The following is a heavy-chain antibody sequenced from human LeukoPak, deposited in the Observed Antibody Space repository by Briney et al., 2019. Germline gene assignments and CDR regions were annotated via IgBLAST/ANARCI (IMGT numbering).Heavy chain of an antibody. CDR2: ISGSGGST. CDR3: AKAGRVVVPAAMVDY. D-gene: IGHD2-2*01. J-gene: IGHJ4*02. V-gene: IGHV3-23*01. Sequence: GGSLRLSCAASGFTFSSYAMSWVRQAPGKGLERVSAISGSGGSTYYADSVKGRITISRDNSKNTLYLQMNSLRAEDTAVYYCAKAGRVVVPAAMVDYWGQGTLVTVSS. CDR1: GFTFSSYA.